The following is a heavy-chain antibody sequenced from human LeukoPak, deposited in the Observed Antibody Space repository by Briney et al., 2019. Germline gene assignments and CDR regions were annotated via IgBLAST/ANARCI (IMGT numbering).Heavy chain of an antibody. Sequence: SETLSLTCSVSGGSVDSHYWSWIRQPPGKGLEWIGEINHSGSTNYNPSLKSRVTISVDTSKNQFSLKLSSVTAADTAVYYCARARPLYDYVWGSYRPFDYWGQGTLVTVSS. J-gene: IGHJ4*02. D-gene: IGHD3-16*02. V-gene: IGHV4-34*01. CDR1: GGSVDSHY. CDR2: INHSGST. CDR3: ARARPLYDYVWGSYRPFDY.